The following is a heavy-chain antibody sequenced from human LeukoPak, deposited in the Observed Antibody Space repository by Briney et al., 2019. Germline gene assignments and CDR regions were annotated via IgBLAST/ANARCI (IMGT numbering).Heavy chain of an antibody. Sequence: GGSLGLSCAASGFTFSNYAMSWVRQAPGKGLEWVSTLSSSGGNTFYAVSVKGRFTISRDNSKNTLFLQMNSLRAEDTAVYYCAKVNHDDGGNSYFDYWGQGTLVTVSS. CDR3: AKVNHDDGGNSYFDY. J-gene: IGHJ4*02. CDR1: GFTFSNYA. V-gene: IGHV3-23*01. CDR2: LSSSGGNT. D-gene: IGHD4-23*01.